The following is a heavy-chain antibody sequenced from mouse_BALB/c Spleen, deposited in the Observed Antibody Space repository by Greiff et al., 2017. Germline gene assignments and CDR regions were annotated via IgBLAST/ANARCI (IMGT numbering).Heavy chain of an antibody. V-gene: IGHV2-9*02. CDR3: ARESNYRYYEYCDV. CDR1: GFSLTSYG. CDR2: IWAGGST. D-gene: IGHD2-14*01. J-gene: IGHJ1*01. Sequence: QVQLKESGPGLVAPSQSLSITCTVSGFSLTSYGVHWVRQPPGKGLEWLGVIWAGGSTNYNSALMSRLSISKDNSKSQVFLKMNSLQTDDTAMYYCARESNYRYYEYCDVWGAGTTVTVSS.